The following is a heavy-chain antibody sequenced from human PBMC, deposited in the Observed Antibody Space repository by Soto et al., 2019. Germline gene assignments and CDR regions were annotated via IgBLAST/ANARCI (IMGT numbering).Heavy chain of an antibody. CDR1: GGTFSSYA. J-gene: IGHJ5*02. Sequence: QVQLVQSGAEVKKPGSSVKVSRKASGGTFSSYAISWVRQAPGQGLEWMGGIIPIFGTANYAQKFQGRATITADESTSTAYMELSSLRSEDTAVYYCAGSSVTFNWFDPWGQGTLVTVSS. D-gene: IGHD3-22*01. V-gene: IGHV1-69*01. CDR3: AGSSVTFNWFDP. CDR2: IIPIFGTA.